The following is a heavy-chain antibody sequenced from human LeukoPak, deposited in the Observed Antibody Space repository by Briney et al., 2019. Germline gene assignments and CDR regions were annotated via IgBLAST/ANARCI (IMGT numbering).Heavy chain of an antibody. D-gene: IGHD6-19*01. V-gene: IGHV3-23*01. Sequence: PGGSLRLSCAAFGFTFSSYAMSWVRQAPGKGLEWVSAISGSGGSTYYADSVKGRFTISRDNSKNTLYLQMNSLRAGDTAVYYCARGGSSGSWYWFDPWGQGTLVTVSS. CDR2: ISGSGGST. CDR1: GFTFSSYA. CDR3: ARGGSSGSWYWFDP. J-gene: IGHJ5*02.